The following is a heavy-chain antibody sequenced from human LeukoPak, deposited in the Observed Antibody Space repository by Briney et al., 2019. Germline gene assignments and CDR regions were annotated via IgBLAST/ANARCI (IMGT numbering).Heavy chain of an antibody. CDR1: GYTFTNYG. D-gene: IGHD6-13*01. CDR2: INTYNGNT. Sequence: ASVKVPCKASGYTFTNYGISWVRQAPGQGLEWMGWINTYNGNTNYAQKLQGRVTMTTDTSTSTTYMELRSLRSDDTAVYYCARDELGIADRLGYWGQGTLVTVSS. J-gene: IGHJ4*02. CDR3: ARDELGIADRLGY. V-gene: IGHV1-18*01.